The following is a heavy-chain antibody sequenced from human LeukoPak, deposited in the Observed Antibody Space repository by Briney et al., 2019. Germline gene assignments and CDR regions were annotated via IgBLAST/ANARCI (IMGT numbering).Heavy chain of an antibody. CDR1: GYTLTELS. J-gene: IGHJ4*02. CDR3: ATLWGGDLAAADY. CDR2: FDPEDGET. V-gene: IGHV1-24*01. Sequence: ASVKVSCKVSGYTLTELSMHWVRQAPGQGHEGMGGFDPEDGETIYAQKFQGRVTMTEDTSTNTAYMDLSSLRSEDTAVYYCATLWGGDLAAADYWGQGTLVTVSS. D-gene: IGHD6-13*01.